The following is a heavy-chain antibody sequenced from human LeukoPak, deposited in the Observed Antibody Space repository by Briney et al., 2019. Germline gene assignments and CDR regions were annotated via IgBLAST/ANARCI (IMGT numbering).Heavy chain of an antibody. CDR1: GFTFSNYW. D-gene: IGHD2-2*01. J-gene: IGHJ4*02. V-gene: IGHV3-74*01. CDR3: ARDGYCSSTSCYYFDY. Sequence: GGSLRLSCAASGFTFSNYWIHWVGQAPGKGRVWVSRINSDGSSTSYADSVKGRFTIPRDNAKNTLYLQMNSMRAEDTAVYYCARDGYCSSTSCYYFDYWGQGTLVTVSS. CDR2: INSDGSST.